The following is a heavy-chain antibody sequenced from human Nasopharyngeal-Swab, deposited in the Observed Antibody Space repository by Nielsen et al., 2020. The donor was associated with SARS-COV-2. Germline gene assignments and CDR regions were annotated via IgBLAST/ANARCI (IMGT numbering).Heavy chain of an antibody. CDR1: GFTFSSYW. Sequence: GGSLRLSCAASGFTFSSYWMSWVRQAPGKGLEWVANIKQDGSEKYYVDSVKGRFTISRDNAKNSLYLQMNSLRAEDTAVYYCARPGGTSLSFPALCWYFDLWGRLTLLTVSS. J-gene: IGHJ2*01. CDR2: IKQDGSEK. CDR3: ARPGGTSLSFPALCWYFDL. V-gene: IGHV3-7*03. D-gene: IGHD2/OR15-2a*01.